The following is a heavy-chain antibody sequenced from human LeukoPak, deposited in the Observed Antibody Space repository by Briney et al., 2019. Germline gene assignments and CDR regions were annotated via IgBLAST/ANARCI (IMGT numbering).Heavy chain of an antibody. CDR2: ISYDGSNK. Sequence: SGRSLRLSCAASGLTFSSYAMHCVRQAPGKGLEWVAVISYDGSNKYYADSVKGRFTISRDNSKNTLYLQMNSLRAEDTAVYYCARKLYGSGSLDYWGQRTLVTVSS. CDR3: ARKLYGSGSLDY. J-gene: IGHJ4*02. V-gene: IGHV3-30-3*01. D-gene: IGHD3-10*01. CDR1: GLTFSSYA.